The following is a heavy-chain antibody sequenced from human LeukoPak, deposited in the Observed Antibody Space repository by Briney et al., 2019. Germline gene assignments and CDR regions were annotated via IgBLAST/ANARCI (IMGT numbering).Heavy chain of an antibody. CDR2: ISAYNGNT. Sequence: ASVKVSCKASGYTFTSYGISWVRQAPGQGLEWMGWISAYNGNTNYAQKLQGRVTMTTDTSTSTAYMELRSLRSDDTAVYYCARVSSSGWLRTIYYFDYWGQGTLVTVSS. CDR1: GYTFTSYG. J-gene: IGHJ4*02. V-gene: IGHV1-18*01. CDR3: ARVSSSGWLRTIYYFDY. D-gene: IGHD6-19*01.